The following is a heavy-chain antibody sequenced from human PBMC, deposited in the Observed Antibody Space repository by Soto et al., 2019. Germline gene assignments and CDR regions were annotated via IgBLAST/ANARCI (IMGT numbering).Heavy chain of an antibody. V-gene: IGHV3-30-3*01. CDR1: GFTFSSYA. CDR3: ARAGYYYDY. D-gene: IGHD6-13*01. Sequence: GGSLRLSCAASGFTFSSYAMHWVRQAPGKGLEWVAVISYDGSNKYYADSVKGRFTISRDNSKNTLYLQMNSLRAEDTAVYYCARAGYYYDYWGQGTLVTVSS. J-gene: IGHJ4*02. CDR2: ISYDGSNK.